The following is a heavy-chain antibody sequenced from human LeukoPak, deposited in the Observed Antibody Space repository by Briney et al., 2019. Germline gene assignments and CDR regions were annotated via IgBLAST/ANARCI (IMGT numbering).Heavy chain of an antibody. Sequence: PGGSLRLSCAASGFTFSNAWMSWVRQAPGKGLEWVGRIKSKTGGGTADYAAPVKGRFTISRDDSKNTLYLQMNSLKTEVTAVYYCTTDGCSSSSCYFDYWGQGTLVTVSS. CDR1: GFTFSNAW. J-gene: IGHJ4*02. D-gene: IGHD2-2*01. V-gene: IGHV3-15*01. CDR2: IKSKTGGGTA. CDR3: TTDGCSSSSCYFDY.